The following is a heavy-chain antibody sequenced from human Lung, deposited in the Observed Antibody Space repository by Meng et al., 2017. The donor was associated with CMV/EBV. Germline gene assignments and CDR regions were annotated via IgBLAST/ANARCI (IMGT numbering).Heavy chain of an antibody. CDR2: INPNSGGA. D-gene: IGHD3-22*01. V-gene: IGHV1-2*02. Sequence: SGVTCTGYYWNWVRQAPGQGLEWMGWINPNSGGANSAQKFQGRVTMTRDKSTKTAYMELSRLRFDDTAVYYCTRDVGHDSSSYEFDYWGQGTQVTVSS. CDR1: GVTCTGYY. J-gene: IGHJ4*02. CDR3: TRDVGHDSSSYEFDY.